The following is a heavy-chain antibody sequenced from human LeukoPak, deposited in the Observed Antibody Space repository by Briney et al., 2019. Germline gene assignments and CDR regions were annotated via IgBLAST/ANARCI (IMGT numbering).Heavy chain of an antibody. CDR1: GYSISSGYY. CDR2: IYHSGST. Sequence: NTSETLSLTCTVSGYSISSGYYGGWIRQPPGKGLEWIGSIYHSGSTYYNPSLKSRVTISVDTSKNQFSVELGSVTAAHTGVYYCERVRQWLESHYHRCDPWGQGTLVAVSS. V-gene: IGHV4-38-2*02. CDR3: ERVRQWLESHYHRCDP. D-gene: IGHD6-19*01. J-gene: IGHJ5*02.